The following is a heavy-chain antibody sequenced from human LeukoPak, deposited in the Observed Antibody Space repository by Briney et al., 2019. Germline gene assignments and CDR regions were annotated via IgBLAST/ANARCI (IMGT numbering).Heavy chain of an antibody. CDR2: IYHSGST. D-gene: IGHD1-26*01. Sequence: SETLSLTCAVSGGSISSSNWWSWVRQPPWKGLEWIGEIYHSGSTNYNPSLKSRVTISVDKSKNQFSLKLSSVTAADTAVYYCARVSGGSYYNGFDYWGQGTPVTVSS. CDR3: ARVSGGSYYNGFDY. CDR1: GGSISSSNW. V-gene: IGHV4-4*02. J-gene: IGHJ4*02.